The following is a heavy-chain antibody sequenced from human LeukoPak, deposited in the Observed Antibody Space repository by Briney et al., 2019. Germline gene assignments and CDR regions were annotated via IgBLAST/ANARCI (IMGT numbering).Heavy chain of an antibody. CDR3: ARHPIVVVPAAQVDY. Sequence: SETLSLTCTVSGGSISSYYWSWIRQPAGKGLEWIGRIYTSGSTYYNPSLKSRVTISVDTSKNQFSLKLSSVTAADTAVYYCARHPIVVVPAAQVDYWGQGTLVTVSS. V-gene: IGHV4-4*07. J-gene: IGHJ4*02. D-gene: IGHD2-2*01. CDR2: IYTSGST. CDR1: GGSISSYY.